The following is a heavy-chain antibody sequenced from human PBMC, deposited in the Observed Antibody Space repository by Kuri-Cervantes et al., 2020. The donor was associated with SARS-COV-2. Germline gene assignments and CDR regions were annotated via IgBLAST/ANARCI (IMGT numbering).Heavy chain of an antibody. V-gene: IGHV1-24*01. D-gene: IGHD3-22*01. CDR2: FDPEYGEI. CDR1: GYTVTELS. J-gene: IGHJ4*01. Sequence: ASVKVFCKVSGYTVTELSMHWVRQAPGKGLEWMGGFDPEYGEIIYAQKFQGRVTMTEDTSTDTEYMELSSLRSDDTAVYYCATVDYDSYGYSWHFDSWGHGTLVTVSS. CDR3: ATVDYDSYGYSWHFDS.